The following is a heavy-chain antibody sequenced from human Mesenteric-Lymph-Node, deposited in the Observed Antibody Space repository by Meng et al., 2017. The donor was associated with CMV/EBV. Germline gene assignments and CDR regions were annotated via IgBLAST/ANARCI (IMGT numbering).Heavy chain of an antibody. CDR1: GFTFSSYE. J-gene: IGHJ4*02. CDR3: ARISY. V-gene: IGHV3-48*03. CDR2: ISSSGDTV. Sequence: GESLKISCAGSGFTFSSYEMSWFRPAPGKGLECVSYISSSGDTVYYADSVKGRFTISRDNVKKSLYLQMDSLRAEDTAVYYCARISYWGQGTRVTVSS.